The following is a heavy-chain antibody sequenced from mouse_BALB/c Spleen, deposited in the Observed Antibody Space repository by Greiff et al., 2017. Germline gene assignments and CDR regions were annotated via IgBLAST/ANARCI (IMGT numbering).Heavy chain of an antibody. Sequence: EVKLVESGAELVKPGASVKLSCTASGFNIKDTYMHWVKQRPEQGLEWIGRIDPANGNTKYDPKFQGKATITADTSSNTAYLQLSSLTSEDTAVYYCARHYYGSPWFAYWGQGTLVTVSA. CDR3: ARHYYGSPWFAY. CDR2: IDPANGNT. J-gene: IGHJ3*01. CDR1: GFNIKDTY. D-gene: IGHD1-1*01. V-gene: IGHV14-3*02.